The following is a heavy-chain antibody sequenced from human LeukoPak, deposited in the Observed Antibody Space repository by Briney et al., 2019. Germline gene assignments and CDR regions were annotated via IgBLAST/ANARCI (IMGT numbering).Heavy chain of an antibody. D-gene: IGHD4-17*01. J-gene: IGHJ4*02. Sequence: PSETLSLTCAVSGGSISSGGYSWSWIRQPPGKGLEWIGYIYHSGSTYYNPSLKSRVTISVDRPKNQFSLKLSSVTAADTAVYYCARDKGDYGDYVFDYWGQGTLVTVSS. CDR2: IYHSGST. CDR1: GGSISSGGYS. CDR3: ARDKGDYGDYVFDY. V-gene: IGHV4-30-2*01.